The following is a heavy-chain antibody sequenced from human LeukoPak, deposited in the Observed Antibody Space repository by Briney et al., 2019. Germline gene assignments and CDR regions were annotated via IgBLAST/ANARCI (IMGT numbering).Heavy chain of an antibody. CDR3: ASRRDAFDI. Sequence: ASVKVSCKASGYTFTGYYMHWVRQAPGQGLEWMGLINPNSGGTNQAQKFQGRVTMTRVTSFSTAYMELSRLRSDDTAVYFCASRRDAFDIWGQGTMVTVSS. J-gene: IGHJ3*02. CDR1: GYTFTGYY. CDR2: INPNSGGT. V-gene: IGHV1-2*02.